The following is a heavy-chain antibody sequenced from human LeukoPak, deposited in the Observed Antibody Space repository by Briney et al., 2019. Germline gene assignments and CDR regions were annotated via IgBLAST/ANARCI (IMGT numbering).Heavy chain of an antibody. D-gene: IGHD5-18*01. CDR2: MYYSGNT. CDR3: ARHGGYTMYYFDY. V-gene: IGHV4-39*01. J-gene: IGHJ4*02. Sequence: SETLSLTCTVSGGSMSNSNYHWGWIRQPPGKGLEWIGSMYYSGNTYYNPSLKSRVTLSVDTSKNQFSVKLSSVTAADTAVYYCARHGGYTMYYFDYWGQGALVTVSS. CDR1: GGSMSNSNYH.